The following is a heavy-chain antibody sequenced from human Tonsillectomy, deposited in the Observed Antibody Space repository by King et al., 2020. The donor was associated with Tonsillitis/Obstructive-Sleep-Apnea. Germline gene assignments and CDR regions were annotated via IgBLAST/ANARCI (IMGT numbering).Heavy chain of an antibody. J-gene: IGHJ5*02. Sequence: VQLVESGGGLVKPGGSLILSCVASGFSFTDTWMSWVRQAPAKGLEWVGRIKSKTDGGTVDYTAPVKGRFTISRDDSANILFLQMNSLKIEDTAVYYCTTDRFAWGQGTLVTVSS. V-gene: IGHV3-15*01. CDR3: TTDRFA. CDR1: GFSFTDTW. D-gene: IGHD3-16*01. CDR2: IKSKTDGGTV.